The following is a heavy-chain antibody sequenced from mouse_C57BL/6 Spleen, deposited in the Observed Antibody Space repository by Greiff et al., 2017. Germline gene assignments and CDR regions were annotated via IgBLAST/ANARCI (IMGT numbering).Heavy chain of an antibody. CDR3: TSSYYYGSSYGWYFDV. CDR2: IRNKANNHAT. D-gene: IGHD1-1*01. CDR1: GFTFSDAW. V-gene: IGHV6-6*01. J-gene: IGHJ1*03. Sequence: EVKLVESGGGLVQPGGSMKLSCAASGFTFSDAWMDWVRQSPEKGLEWVAEIRNKANNHATYYAASVKGRFTISRDDSKSSVYLQMHSLRAEDTGIYYCTSSYYYGSSYGWYFDVWGTGTTVTVSS.